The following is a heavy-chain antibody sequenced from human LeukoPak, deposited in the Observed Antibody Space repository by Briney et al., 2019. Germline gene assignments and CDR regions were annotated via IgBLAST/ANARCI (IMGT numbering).Heavy chain of an antibody. Sequence: RPSETLSLTCTVSGGSISTSSYYWGWVRQPPGKGLEWIGNIFYSGGTYYSPSLNSRVTISVDTSKNQFSLKLSSVTAADTAVYYCARRGSGWYVDWGQGTLVTVSS. CDR2: IFYSGGT. CDR1: GGSISTSSYY. V-gene: IGHV4-39*01. J-gene: IGHJ4*02. CDR3: ARRGSGWYVD. D-gene: IGHD6-19*01.